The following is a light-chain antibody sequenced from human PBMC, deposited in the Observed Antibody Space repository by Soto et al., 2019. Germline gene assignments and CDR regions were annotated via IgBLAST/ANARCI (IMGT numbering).Light chain of an antibody. CDR3: QQYGSSGT. CDR1: QTVDSRY. V-gene: IGKV3-20*01. CDR2: GAS. Sequence: EIVLTQTPGIVSLSPVERAILSCMASQTVDSRYLAWYQQKPGQAPRLLMYGASDRATGTPGRFSGSGSGTDFTLTISRLEPEDFAVYYCQQYGSSGTFGQGTKVDIK. J-gene: IGKJ1*01.